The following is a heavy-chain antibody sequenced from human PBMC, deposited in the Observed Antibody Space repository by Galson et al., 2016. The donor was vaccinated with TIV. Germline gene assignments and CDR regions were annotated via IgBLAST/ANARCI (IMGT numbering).Heavy chain of an antibody. CDR2: IVPILGMT. V-gene: IGHV1-69*02. D-gene: IGHD1-26*01. Sequence: SVKVSCKASGGTFHKYTISWVRQAPGQGLEWMGRIVPILGMTNYAEKFQGRVTITTDRSTSTAYKELSSLRVEDTAVYFCARYRGDSYGMDVWGQGTTVTVSS. CDR3: ARYRGDSYGMDV. J-gene: IGHJ6*02. CDR1: GGTFHKYT.